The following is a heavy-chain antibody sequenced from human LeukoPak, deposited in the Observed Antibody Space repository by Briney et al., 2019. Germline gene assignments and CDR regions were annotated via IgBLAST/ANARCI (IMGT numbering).Heavy chain of an antibody. CDR3: ARDRYYYDSSARYFDY. Sequence: SETLSLTCTVSGGSISSSSYYWGWIRQPPGKGLEWIGSIYYSGSTYYNLSLKSRVTMSVDTSKNQFSLKLSSVTAADTAVYYCARDRYYYDSSARYFDYWGQGTLVTVSS. CDR2: IYYSGST. J-gene: IGHJ4*02. D-gene: IGHD3-22*01. CDR1: GGSISSSSYY. V-gene: IGHV4-39*07.